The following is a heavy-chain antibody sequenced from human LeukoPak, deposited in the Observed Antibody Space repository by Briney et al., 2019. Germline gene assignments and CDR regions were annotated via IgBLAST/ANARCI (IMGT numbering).Heavy chain of an antibody. D-gene: IGHD3-9*01. CDR2: ISGSGGST. V-gene: IGHV3-23*01. CDR3: AKFYNILTGYFDY. Sequence: GGSLRLSCATSGFTFSSYAMSWVRQPPGKGLEGVSFISGSGGSTYYADSVKGRFTISRDNSKNTLYLQMNSLRAEDSAVYYCAKFYNILTGYFDYWGQGTLVTVSS. J-gene: IGHJ4*02. CDR1: GFTFSSYA.